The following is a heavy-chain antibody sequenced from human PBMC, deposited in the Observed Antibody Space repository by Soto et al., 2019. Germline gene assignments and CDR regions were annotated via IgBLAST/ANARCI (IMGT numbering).Heavy chain of an antibody. CDR2: INAGNGNT. CDR3: ARVPTAPDWRFLEWLSPSGGMDV. CDR1: GYTFTSYA. Sequence: ASVKVSCKASGYTFTSYAMHWVRQAPGQRLEWMGWINAGNGNTKYSQKFQGRVTITRDTSASTAYMELSSLRSEDTAVYYCARVPTAPDWRFLEWLSPSGGMDVWGQGTTVTVSS. D-gene: IGHD3-3*01. J-gene: IGHJ6*02. V-gene: IGHV1-3*01.